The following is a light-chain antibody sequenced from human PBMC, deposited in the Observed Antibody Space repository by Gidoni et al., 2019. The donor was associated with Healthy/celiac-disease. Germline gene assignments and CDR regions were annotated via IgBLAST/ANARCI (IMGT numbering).Light chain of an antibody. CDR3: QQYNNWPPYT. Sequence: MTQSPATLSVSPGERATLSCRASQSVSSNLAWYQQKPGQAPRLLIYGASTRATGIPARFSGSGSGTEFTLTISSLQSEDFAVYYCQQYNNWPPYTFGQXTKLEIK. CDR2: GAS. V-gene: IGKV3-15*01. CDR1: QSVSSN. J-gene: IGKJ2*01.